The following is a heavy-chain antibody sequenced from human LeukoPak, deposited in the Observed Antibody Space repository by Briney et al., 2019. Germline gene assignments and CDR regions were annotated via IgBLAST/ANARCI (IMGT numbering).Heavy chain of an antibody. CDR1: GGTFSSYA. D-gene: IGHD2-15*01. Sequence: SVKVSCKASGGTFSSYAISWVRQAPGQGLEWMGRIIPILGIANYAQKFQGRVTITADKSTSTAYMELSSLRSEDTAVYCCARLVGYCSGGSCFDYWGQGTLVTVSS. CDR2: IIPILGIA. V-gene: IGHV1-69*04. J-gene: IGHJ4*02. CDR3: ARLVGYCSGGSCFDY.